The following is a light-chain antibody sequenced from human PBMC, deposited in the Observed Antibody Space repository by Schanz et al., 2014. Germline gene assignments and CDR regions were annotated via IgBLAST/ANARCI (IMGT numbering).Light chain of an antibody. Sequence: QSALTQPASVSGSPGQSITISCTGTSRDVGSYNFVSWYQQHPGKAPKLMIYDVSNRPSGVSNRFSGSKSGNTASLTISGLQAEDEADYYCSSYTTNSAPGVVFGGGTKLTVL. CDR1: SRDVGSYNF. J-gene: IGLJ2*01. CDR3: SSYTTNSAPGVV. CDR2: DVS. V-gene: IGLV2-14*03.